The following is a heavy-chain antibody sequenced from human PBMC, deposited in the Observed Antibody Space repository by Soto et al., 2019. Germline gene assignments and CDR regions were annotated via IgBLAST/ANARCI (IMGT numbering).Heavy chain of an antibody. CDR1: GDSVSINDAV. CDR3: ARLVGNSWLDH. CDR2: TYYRSIWQT. J-gene: IGHJ5*02. V-gene: IGHV6-1*01. Sequence: QVQLQQSGPGLVKPSQTLSLTCAISGDSVSINDAVWNWIRQSPSRGLEWLGRTYYRSIWQTEYAGAVKGRMTINPDASKNQFSLHLNSVTPEDTAMYYCARLVGNSWLDHWGQGTLVTVSA. D-gene: IGHD6-6*01.